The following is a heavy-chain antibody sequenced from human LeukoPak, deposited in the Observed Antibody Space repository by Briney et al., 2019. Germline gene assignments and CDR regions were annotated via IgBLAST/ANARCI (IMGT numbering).Heavy chain of an antibody. D-gene: IGHD2/OR15-2a*01. CDR3: ARQISDYYYYYMDV. CDR2: IYDSGNE. CDR1: GGSISTSAFY. V-gene: IGHV4-39*01. J-gene: IGHJ6*03. Sequence: EPSETLSLTCTVSGGSISTSAFYWGWIRQPPGKGLEWIGSIYDSGNEFYNPSLKSRVTISADTSKNQFSLKLNSVTAADTAMYYCARQISDYYYYYMDVWGEGITVTVSS.